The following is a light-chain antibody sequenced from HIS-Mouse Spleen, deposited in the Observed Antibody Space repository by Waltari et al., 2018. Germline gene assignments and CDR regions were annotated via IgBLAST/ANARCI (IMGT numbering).Light chain of an antibody. CDR3: YSTDSSGNHRV. J-gene: IGLJ2*01. V-gene: IGLV3-10*01. Sequence: SYELTQPPSVSVSPGQTARITCPGDALPNQYAYWYQQKSGPAPVLVIYEDSKRPSGIPERFSGSSSGTMATLTISGAQVEDEADYYCYSTDSSGNHRVFGGGTKLTVL. CDR2: EDS. CDR1: ALPNQY.